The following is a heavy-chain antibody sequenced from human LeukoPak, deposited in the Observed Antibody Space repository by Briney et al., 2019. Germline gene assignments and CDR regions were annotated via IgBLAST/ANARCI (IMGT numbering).Heavy chain of an antibody. J-gene: IGHJ6*03. Sequence: PGGSLRLSCAASGFTFSSYGMHWVRQAPGKGLEWVAVIWYDGSNKYYADSVKGRFTISRDNSKNTLYLQMNSLRAEDTAVYYCARAGIYTAYYYYYYMDVWGKGTTVTVSS. CDR2: IWYDGSNK. CDR3: ARAGIYTAYYYYYYMDV. D-gene: IGHD5-12*01. V-gene: IGHV3-33*01. CDR1: GFTFSSYG.